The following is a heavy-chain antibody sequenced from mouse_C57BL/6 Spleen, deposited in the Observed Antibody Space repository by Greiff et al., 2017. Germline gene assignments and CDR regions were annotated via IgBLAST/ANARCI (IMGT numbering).Heavy chain of an antibody. Sequence: QVHVKQPGAELVKPGASVKLSCKASGYTFTSYWMHWVKQRPGQGLEWIGMIHPNSGSTNYNEKFKSKATLTVDKSSSTAYMQLSSLTSEDSAVYYCARETGSYYFDYWGQGTTLTVSS. D-gene: IGHD4-1*01. CDR2: IHPNSGST. J-gene: IGHJ2*01. V-gene: IGHV1-64*01. CDR3: ARETGSYYFDY. CDR1: GYTFTSYW.